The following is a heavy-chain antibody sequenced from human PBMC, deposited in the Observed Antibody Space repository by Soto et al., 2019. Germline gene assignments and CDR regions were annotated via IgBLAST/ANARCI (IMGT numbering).Heavy chain of an antibody. CDR2: ISYDGTNK. V-gene: IGHV3-30*18. J-gene: IGHJ4*02. D-gene: IGHD6-19*01. CDR1: GVTFSSYA. Sequence: PGGSLRLSCAASGVTFSSYAMHWVRQAPGKGLEWVAVISYDGTNKYYLDSMEGRFTTSRDNFKNTVYLQMNSLRAEDTAVYYCAKGDRIAVGFDYWGQGTLVTVSS. CDR3: AKGDRIAVGFDY.